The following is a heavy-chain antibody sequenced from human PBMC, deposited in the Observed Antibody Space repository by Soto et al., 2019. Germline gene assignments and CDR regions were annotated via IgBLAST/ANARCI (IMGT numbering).Heavy chain of an antibody. Sequence: PSETLSLTCTVSGCSISSGGYYWSWILQHPGKGLEWIGYIYYSGSTYYNPSLKSRVTISVDTSKNQFSLKLSSVTAAVTAVYYCARVRESVVVPAASTYFDFWGQVTLVIVSS. V-gene: IGHV4-31*03. CDR1: GCSISSGGYY. CDR3: ARVRESVVVPAASTYFDF. D-gene: IGHD2-2*01. CDR2: IYYSGST. J-gene: IGHJ4*02.